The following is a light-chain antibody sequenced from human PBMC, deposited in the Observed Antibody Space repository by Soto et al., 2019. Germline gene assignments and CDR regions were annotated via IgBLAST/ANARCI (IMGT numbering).Light chain of an antibody. J-gene: IGKJ5*01. V-gene: IGKV3D-20*02. Sequence: EIVLTQSPGSLSLSPGERATLSCRASQSVSKNYLAWYQQKPGQPPRLLISGASRRATGIPARFSGSGSGTDFTLTISSLEPEDFAVYYCQQRSNWPSFGQGTRLEIK. CDR1: QSVSKNY. CDR2: GAS. CDR3: QQRSNWPS.